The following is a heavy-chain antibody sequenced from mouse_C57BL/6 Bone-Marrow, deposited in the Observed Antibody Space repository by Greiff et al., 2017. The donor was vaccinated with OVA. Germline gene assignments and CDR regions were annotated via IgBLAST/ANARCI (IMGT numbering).Heavy chain of an antibody. J-gene: IGHJ3*01. CDR1: GYTFTSYW. V-gene: IGHV1-64*01. Sequence: QVQLQQPGAELVKPGASVKLSCKASGYTFTSYWMHWVKQRPGQGLEWIGMIHPNSGSINYNEKFKSKATLTVDKSSSTAYMQLSSLTSEDSAVYYWGRGGQLRLPWFAYWGQGTLVTVSA. D-gene: IGHD3-2*02. CDR3: GRGGQLRLPWFAY. CDR2: IHPNSGSI.